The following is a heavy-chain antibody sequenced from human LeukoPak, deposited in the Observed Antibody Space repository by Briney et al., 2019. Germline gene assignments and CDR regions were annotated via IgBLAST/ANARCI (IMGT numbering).Heavy chain of an antibody. CDR2: IWYDGSNK. D-gene: IGHD1-7*01. CDR3: ASGITGTTLDY. Sequence: GGSLRLSCAASGFTFSSYGVHWVRQAPGKGLEWVAVIWYDGSNKYYADSVKGRFTISRDNSKNTLYLQMNSLRAEDTAVYYCASGITGTTLDYWGQGTLVTVSS. V-gene: IGHV3-33*01. J-gene: IGHJ4*02. CDR1: GFTFSSYG.